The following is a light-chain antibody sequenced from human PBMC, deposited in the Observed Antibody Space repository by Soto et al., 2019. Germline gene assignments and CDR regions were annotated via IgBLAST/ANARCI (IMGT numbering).Light chain of an antibody. Sequence: QSLLTQPASVSGSPGQSITISCTGTSSDVGGYNYVSWYQQHPGIAPKLMISEVSNRPSGVSNRFSGSKSGNTASLTISRLQAEDEADYYCSSYTSSSTLVFGGGTKL. J-gene: IGLJ2*01. V-gene: IGLV2-14*01. CDR3: SSYTSSSTLV. CDR2: EVS. CDR1: SSDVGGYNY.